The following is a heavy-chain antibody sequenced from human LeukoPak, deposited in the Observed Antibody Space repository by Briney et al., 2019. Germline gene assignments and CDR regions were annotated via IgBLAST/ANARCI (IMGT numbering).Heavy chain of an antibody. D-gene: IGHD6-13*01. CDR3: ARHVSSSWSHVDY. CDR2: IYPGDSDT. J-gene: IGHJ4*02. CDR1: GYSFTSYW. V-gene: IGHV5-51*01. Sequence: GESPKISCKGSGYSFTSYWIGWVRQMPGKGLEWMGIIYPGDSDTRYSPSFQGQVTISADKSISTAYLQWSSLKASDTAMYYCARHVSSSWSHVDYWGQGTLVTVSS.